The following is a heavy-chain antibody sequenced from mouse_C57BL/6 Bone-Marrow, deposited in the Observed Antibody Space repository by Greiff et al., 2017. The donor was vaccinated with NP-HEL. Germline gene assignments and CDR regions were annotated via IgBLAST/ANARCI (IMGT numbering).Heavy chain of an antibody. Sequence: QVQLQQPGAELVMPGASVKLSCKASGYTFTSYWMHWVKQRPGQGLEWIGEIDPSDSYTNYNQKFKGKSTLTVDKSSSTAYMQLSSLTSEDSAVYYCAREFYYGSGYNYAMDYWGQGTSVTVSS. J-gene: IGHJ4*01. CDR2: IDPSDSYT. CDR3: AREFYYGSGYNYAMDY. D-gene: IGHD1-1*01. V-gene: IGHV1-69*01. CDR1: GYTFTSYW.